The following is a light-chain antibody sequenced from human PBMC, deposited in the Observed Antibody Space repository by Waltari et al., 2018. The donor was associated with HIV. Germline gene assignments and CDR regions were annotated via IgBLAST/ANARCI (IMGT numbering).Light chain of an antibody. V-gene: IGKV3-11*01. Sequence: EIVLTQSPAILSLSPGETATLSCRASHTVSGYLAWYQKKPCQVLRLLSYDASNRAPGIPDRFSGRGSGTDYTLTISNLEPEDFAVYYCHQRHNWLSFGGGTKVELK. J-gene: IGKJ4*01. CDR2: DAS. CDR3: HQRHNWLS. CDR1: HTVSGY.